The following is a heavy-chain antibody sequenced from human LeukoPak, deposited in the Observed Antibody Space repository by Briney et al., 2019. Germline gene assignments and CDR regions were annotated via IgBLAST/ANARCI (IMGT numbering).Heavy chain of an antibody. V-gene: IGHV1-46*01. J-gene: IGHJ3*02. CDR1: GYTLINHY. CDR3: ARDPSYCGGDCYAFDI. CDR2: INPSGGDS. D-gene: IGHD2-21*02. Sequence: ASVKVSCKASGYTLINHYLPWVRQAPGQGLQWMGIINPSGGDSKYAQKFQGRVTVTRDTSTYTVYMELSSLRSEDTAVYYCARDPSYCGGDCYAFDIWGQGTMVTVSS.